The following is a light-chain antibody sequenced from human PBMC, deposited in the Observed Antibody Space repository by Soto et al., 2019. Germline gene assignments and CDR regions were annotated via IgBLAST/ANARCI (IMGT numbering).Light chain of an antibody. V-gene: IGKV1-5*01. Sequence: DIQMTQSPSTLSASVGDRVTITCRASQRLNSALAWYQQKPGMAPKLLIYDGSTVDIGVPSRFSGSGSGTGFTLTISSLQPDDFAVYYCQQYNSSPYTFGQGTKLEI. J-gene: IGKJ2*01. CDR3: QQYNSSPYT. CDR2: DGS. CDR1: QRLNSA.